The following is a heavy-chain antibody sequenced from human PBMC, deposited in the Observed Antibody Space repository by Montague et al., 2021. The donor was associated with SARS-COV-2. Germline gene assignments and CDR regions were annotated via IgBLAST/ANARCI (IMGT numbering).Heavy chain of an antibody. D-gene: IGHD6-13*01. CDR1: GGSFSGYY. J-gene: IGHJ2*01. CDR2: INHSGST. CDR3: ARRGGLGYRTIAAAGTYWYFDL. V-gene: IGHV4-34*01. Sequence: SETLSLTCAVYGGSFSGYYWSWIRQPPGKGLEWMGEINHSGSTNYNPSLKSRVTISVDTSKNQFSLKLSSVPAADTAVYYCARRGGLGYRTIAAAGTYWYFDLWGRGTLVTVSS.